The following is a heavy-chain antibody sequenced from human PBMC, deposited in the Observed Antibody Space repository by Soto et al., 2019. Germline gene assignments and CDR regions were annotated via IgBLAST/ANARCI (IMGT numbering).Heavy chain of an antibody. D-gene: IGHD3-10*01. CDR3: ARGKVVRGSYVTLDY. Sequence: QVQLQQWGAGLLKPSETLSLTSAVYGGSFSGYYWSWIRQPPGKGLEWIGEINHSGSTNYNPSLKSRVTLAVDTSNNRFSLKLSSMTAADTAVYYCARGKVVRGSYVTLDYWGPGTLVTVS. V-gene: IGHV4-34*01. CDR2: INHSGST. CDR1: GGSFSGYY. J-gene: IGHJ4*02.